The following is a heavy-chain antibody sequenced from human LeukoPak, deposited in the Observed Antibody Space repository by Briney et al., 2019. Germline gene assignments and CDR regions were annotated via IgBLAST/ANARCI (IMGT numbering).Heavy chain of an antibody. Sequence: SVKVSCKASGGTFSSYAISWVRQAPGQGLEWMGGIIPIFGTANYAQKFQGRVTITADKSTSTAYMELSSLRSEDTAVYYCARSLYDSSGYGSGAFDIWGQGTMVTVSS. CDR3: ARSLYDSSGYGSGAFDI. CDR2: IIPIFGTA. V-gene: IGHV1-69*06. CDR1: GGTFSSYA. J-gene: IGHJ3*02. D-gene: IGHD3-22*01.